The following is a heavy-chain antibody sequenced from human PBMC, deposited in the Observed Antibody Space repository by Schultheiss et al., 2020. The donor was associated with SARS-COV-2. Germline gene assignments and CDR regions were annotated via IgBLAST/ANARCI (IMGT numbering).Heavy chain of an antibody. CDR2: IYYSGST. Sequence: SQTLSLTCTVSGDSITSDGDYWTWIRQHPGKGLEWIGSIYYSGSTYYNPSLKSRVTISVDTSKNQFSLKLSSVTAADTAVYYCARAVTSSLLRIKAYYYYGMDVWGQGTTVTVSS. CDR3: ARAVTSSLLRIKAYYYYGMDV. CDR1: GDSITSDGDY. J-gene: IGHJ6*02. V-gene: IGHV4-39*07. D-gene: IGHD3-3*01.